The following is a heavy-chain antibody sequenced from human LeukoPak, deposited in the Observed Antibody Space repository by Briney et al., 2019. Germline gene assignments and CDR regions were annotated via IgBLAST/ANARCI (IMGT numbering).Heavy chain of an antibody. Sequence: GGSLRLSCAASGFTFSRYSMNWVRQAPGKGLEWVSTISNSDGNTYYADFVKGRFTISRDNAKNSLYLQMNSLRAEDTAVYYCAELGITMIGGVWGKGTTVTISS. CDR3: AELGITMIGGV. J-gene: IGHJ6*04. D-gene: IGHD3-10*02. CDR1: GFTFSRYS. CDR2: ISNSDGNT. V-gene: IGHV3-21*01.